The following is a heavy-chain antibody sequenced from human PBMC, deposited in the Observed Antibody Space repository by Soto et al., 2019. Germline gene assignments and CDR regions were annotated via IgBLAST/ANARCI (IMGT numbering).Heavy chain of an antibody. CDR2: IYYSGST. D-gene: IGHD6-13*01. CDR1: AGSLIIGQYY. V-gene: IGHV4-30-4*01. Sequence: SETRCLPCSAAAGSLIIGQYYWPWLRPPPGKGLEWIGYIYYSGSTYYNPSLKSRVTISVDTSKNQFSLKLSSVTAADTAVYYCARSSSWGHYYYYGMDVWGQGTTVT. CDR3: ARSSSWGHYYYYGMDV. J-gene: IGHJ6*02.